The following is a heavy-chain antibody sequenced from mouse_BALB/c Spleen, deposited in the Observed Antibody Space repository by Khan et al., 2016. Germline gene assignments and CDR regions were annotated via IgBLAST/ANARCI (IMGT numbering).Heavy chain of an antibody. V-gene: IGHV4-1*02. J-gene: IGHJ1*01. CDR1: GFDFSRYW. Sequence: EVKLLESGGGLVQPGGSLKLSCAASGFDFSRYWMTWVRQAPGKGLEWIGEINPDSSTINYTPSLKDKFIISRDNAKNKLFLQMSKVRSEDTVLYYCARRRFYCYFDFWGAGTTFTFSS. CDR2: INPDSSTI. CDR3: ARRRFYCYFDF.